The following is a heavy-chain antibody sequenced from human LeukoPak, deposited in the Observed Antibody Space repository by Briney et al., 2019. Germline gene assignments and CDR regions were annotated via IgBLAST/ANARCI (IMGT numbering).Heavy chain of an antibody. CDR2: INQDGSEK. CDR3: ARDMTRIAARPDYFDY. CDR1: GFTSSTYW. J-gene: IGHJ4*02. Sequence: GGSLRLSCAASGFTSSTYWMTWVRQAPGKGLEWVANINQDGSEKYYVDSVKGRFTISRDNAKNSLYLQMNSLRAEDTAVYYCARDMTRIAARPDYFDYWGQGTLVTVSS. D-gene: IGHD6-6*01. V-gene: IGHV3-7*01.